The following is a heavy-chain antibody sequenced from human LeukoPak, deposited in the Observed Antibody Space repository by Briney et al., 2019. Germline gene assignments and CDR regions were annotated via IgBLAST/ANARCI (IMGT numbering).Heavy chain of an antibody. J-gene: IGHJ4*02. CDR1: GFTFSDYY. CDR2: ISSSGSTI. CDR3: ASIGYCSGGSCYGTGAFDY. Sequence: PGGSLRLSCAASGFTFSDYYMSWIRQAPGKGLEWVSYISSSGSTIYYADSVKGRFTISRDNAKNSLYLQMNSLRAKDTAVYYCASIGYCSGGSCYGTGAFDYWGQGTLVTVSS. V-gene: IGHV3-11*01. D-gene: IGHD2-15*01.